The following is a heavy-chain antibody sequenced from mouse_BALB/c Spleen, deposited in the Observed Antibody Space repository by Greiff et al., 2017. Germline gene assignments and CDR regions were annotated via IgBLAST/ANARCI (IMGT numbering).Heavy chain of an antibody. CDR1: GYTFTSYW. D-gene: IGHD1-1*01. CDR3: AREDYYGSSLFDY. V-gene: IGHV1S81*02. CDR2: INPSNGRT. Sequence: QVHVKQPGAELVKPGASVKLSCKASGYTFTSYWMHWVKQRPGQGLEWIGEINPSNGRTNYNEKFKSKATLTVDKSSSTAYMQLSSLTSEDSAVYYCAREDYYGSSLFDYWGQGTTLTVSS. J-gene: IGHJ2*01.